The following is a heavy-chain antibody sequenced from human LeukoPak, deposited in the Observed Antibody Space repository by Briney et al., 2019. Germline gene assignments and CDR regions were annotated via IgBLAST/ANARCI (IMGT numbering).Heavy chain of an antibody. CDR3: ARPRGPERAFDP. V-gene: IGHV3-11*04. Sequence: GGSLRLSCAASGFTFNDYYMSWIRQAPGKGLEWVSYISDSGRTIYLADSVKGRFTISRDNAKNSLYLQMNSLRAEDTAVYYCARPRGPERAFDPWGQGTLVTVSS. CDR1: GFTFNDYY. CDR2: ISDSGRTI. J-gene: IGHJ5*02. D-gene: IGHD1-1*01.